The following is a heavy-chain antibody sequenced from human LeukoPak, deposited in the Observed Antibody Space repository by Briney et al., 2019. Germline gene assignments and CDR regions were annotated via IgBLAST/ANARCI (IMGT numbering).Heavy chain of an antibody. J-gene: IGHJ5*02. CDR1: GYTFTSNA. Sequence: ASVKVSCKASGYTFTSNAMHWVRQAPGQRLEWMGWINAGNGNTKYSQKFQGRVTITRDTSASTAYMELSSLRSEDTAVYYCARASRFGELSLDPWGQGTLVTVSS. CDR3: ARASRFGELSLDP. D-gene: IGHD3-10*02. CDR2: INAGNGNT. V-gene: IGHV1-3*01.